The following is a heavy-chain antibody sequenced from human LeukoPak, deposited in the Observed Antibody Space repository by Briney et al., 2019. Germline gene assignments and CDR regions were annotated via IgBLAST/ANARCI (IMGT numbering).Heavy chain of an antibody. CDR3: ARFGYDSGGYYFDF. J-gene: IGHJ4*02. Sequence: SETLSLTCTVSGGSISSYYWSWLRQPPGKGLEWIGHIYETGSTTYNASLRSRITISVDTSKNQFSLNLNSVTAADTAVYYCARFGYDSGGYYFDFWGQGTLVTVSS. D-gene: IGHD3-22*01. CDR2: IYETGST. V-gene: IGHV4-59*01. CDR1: GGSISSYY.